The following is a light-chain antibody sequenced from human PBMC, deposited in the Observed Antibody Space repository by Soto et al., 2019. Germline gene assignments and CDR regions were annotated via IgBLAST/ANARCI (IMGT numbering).Light chain of an antibody. CDR3: QHSYRTPQT. Sequence: DIQMTQCPSSLSPSVGDRVTITCRATQSISSYLNSSQQKPRKNPKLLLYAASSLHRAVPPRFSPSGSATDFPPTISSLQPEDFANYYCQHSYRTPQTFGQGTKVDIK. V-gene: IGKV1-39*01. CDR1: QSISSY. J-gene: IGKJ1*01. CDR2: AAS.